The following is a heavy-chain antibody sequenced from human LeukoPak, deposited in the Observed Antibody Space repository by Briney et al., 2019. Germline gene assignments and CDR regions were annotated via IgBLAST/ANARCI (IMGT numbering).Heavy chain of an antibody. CDR3: ARAVNWNYEYWFDP. Sequence: SETLSLTCTVSGGSIRTNTYYWGWIRQPPGKGLEWIGYIYHSGSTYYNPSLKSRVTISVDRSKNQFSLKLSSVTAADTAVYYCARAVNWNYEYWFDPWGQGTLVTVSS. CDR1: GGSIRTNTYY. V-gene: IGHV4-39*07. J-gene: IGHJ5*02. D-gene: IGHD1-7*01. CDR2: IYHSGST.